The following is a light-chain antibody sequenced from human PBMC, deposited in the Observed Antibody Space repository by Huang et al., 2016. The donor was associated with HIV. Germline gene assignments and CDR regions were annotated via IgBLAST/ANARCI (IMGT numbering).Light chain of an antibody. Sequence: DIQWTQSPSSLSASVGGTVTITCRASQDVRSSVAWYQQKPGKAPKPLVYAASRLETGVPSRFSGSVSGTDYTLIIRGLQPADFATYYCQQYYNIMTWSFGQGTKVDIK. CDR2: AAS. J-gene: IGKJ1*01. CDR1: QDVRSS. CDR3: QQYYNIMTWS. V-gene: IGKV1-NL1*01.